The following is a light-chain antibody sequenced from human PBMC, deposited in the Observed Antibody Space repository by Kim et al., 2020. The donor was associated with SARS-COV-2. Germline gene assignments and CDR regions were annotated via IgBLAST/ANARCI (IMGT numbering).Light chain of an antibody. CDR2: GAS. Sequence: EIVMTQSPATLSVSPGERATLSCMASQSVSSNLAWYQQKPGQAPRLLIYGASTRATGIPARFSGSGSGTEFTLTISSLQSEDFAVYYCQQYNNWPRVTFGGGTKVDIK. CDR1: QSVSSN. CDR3: QQYNNWPRVT. J-gene: IGKJ4*01. V-gene: IGKV3-15*01.